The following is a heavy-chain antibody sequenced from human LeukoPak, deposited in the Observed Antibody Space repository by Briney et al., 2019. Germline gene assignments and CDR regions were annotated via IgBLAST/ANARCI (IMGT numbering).Heavy chain of an antibody. V-gene: IGHV3-9*01. D-gene: IGHD4-17*01. CDR3: ATDGSYGDYV. CDR1: GFTFDDYA. CDR2: ISWNSGSI. Sequence: PGGSLRLSCAASGFTFDDYAMHWVRQAPGKGLEWVSGISWNSGSIGYADSVKGRFTISRDNAKNSLYLQMNSLRAEDTAVYYCATDGSYGDYVWGQGTLVTVSS. J-gene: IGHJ4*02.